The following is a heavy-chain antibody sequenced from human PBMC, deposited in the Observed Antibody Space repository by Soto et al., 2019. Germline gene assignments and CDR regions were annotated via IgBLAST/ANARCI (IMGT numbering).Heavy chain of an antibody. CDR2: IYHSGSA. Sequence: QVQLQESGPGLVKPSQTLSLTCTVSGGSISSGGHYWNWIRQHPGKGLEWIGYIYHSGSAYYNPSLKSRVTISVGTSKNQFSLKLSSVTAADTAVYYCARRYYYDRSGYYYFDYWGQGTLVTVSS. CDR3: ARRYYYDRSGYYYFDY. J-gene: IGHJ4*02. V-gene: IGHV4-31*03. D-gene: IGHD3-22*01. CDR1: GGSISSGGHY.